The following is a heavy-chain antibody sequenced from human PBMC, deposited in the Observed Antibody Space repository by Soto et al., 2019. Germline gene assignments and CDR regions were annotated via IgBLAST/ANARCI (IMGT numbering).Heavy chain of an antibody. D-gene: IGHD6-13*01. J-gene: IGHJ4*02. CDR2: VYHSGST. V-gene: IGHV4-4*02. CDR1: GASISTNNW. CDR3: AVPGAGDYDY. Sequence: SETLSLTCAVSGASISTNNWWSRVRQPPGKGLEWIGEVYHSGSTNCNPSLKSRVTISIGKSKNQFSLRLTSMTAADTAVYYCAVPGAGDYDYWGQGTLVTVSS.